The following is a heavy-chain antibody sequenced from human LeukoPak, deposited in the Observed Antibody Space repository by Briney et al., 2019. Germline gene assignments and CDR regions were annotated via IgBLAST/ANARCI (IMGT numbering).Heavy chain of an antibody. CDR3: AGSSWYGRLHGWFDP. CDR2: INPNSGGT. J-gene: IGHJ5*02. CDR1: GYTFTGYY. V-gene: IGHV1-2*02. D-gene: IGHD6-13*01. Sequence: ASVKVSCKASGYTFTGYYMHWVRQAPGQGLEWMGWINPNSGGTNYAQKFQGRVAMTRDTSIRTAYMELSRLRSDDTAVYYCAGSSWYGRLHGWFDPWGQGTLVTVSS.